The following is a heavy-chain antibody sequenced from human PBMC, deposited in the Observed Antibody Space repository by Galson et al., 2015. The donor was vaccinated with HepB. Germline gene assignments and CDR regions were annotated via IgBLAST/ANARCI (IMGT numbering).Heavy chain of an antibody. CDR3: ARAIGAVGTTRFDR. Sequence: SLRLSCASSGFIFTTYWMSWVRQAPGKGLEWVANIKPDGSEKFYLDSVKGRFTISRDNARDSMSLQINSLRAEDTAVYYCARAIGAVGTTRFDRWGQGTLVTISS. D-gene: IGHD1-26*01. J-gene: IGHJ4*02. V-gene: IGHV3-7*01. CDR1: GFIFTTYW. CDR2: IKPDGSEK.